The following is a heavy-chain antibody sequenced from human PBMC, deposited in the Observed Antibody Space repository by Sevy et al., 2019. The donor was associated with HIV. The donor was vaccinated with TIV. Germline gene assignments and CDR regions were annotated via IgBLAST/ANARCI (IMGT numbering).Heavy chain of an antibody. D-gene: IGHD2-8*01. Sequence: GGSLRLSCTASGFTFSDSWMHWVRQAPGKGLEWLANINQDGSVIYYADSVKGRFTISRDNSRYSVFLQMSSLRAGDTATYYCARAVGKDGAYWGQGTLVTVSS. J-gene: IGHJ4*02. CDR3: ARAVGKDGAY. CDR2: INQDGSVI. V-gene: IGHV3-7*01. CDR1: GFTFSDSW.